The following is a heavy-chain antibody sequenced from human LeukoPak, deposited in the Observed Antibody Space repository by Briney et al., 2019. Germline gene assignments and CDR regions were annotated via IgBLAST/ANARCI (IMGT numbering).Heavy chain of an antibody. CDR3: ARDPILYLAYGMDV. D-gene: IGHD2-8*01. Sequence: SETLSLTCTVSGGSISSYCWSWIRQPAGKGLEWIGRIYTSGSINYNPSLKSRVTMSVDTSKNQFSLKLSSVTAADTAVYYCARDPILYLAYGMDVWGQGTTVTVSS. J-gene: IGHJ6*02. V-gene: IGHV4-4*07. CDR1: GGSISSYC. CDR2: IYTSGSI.